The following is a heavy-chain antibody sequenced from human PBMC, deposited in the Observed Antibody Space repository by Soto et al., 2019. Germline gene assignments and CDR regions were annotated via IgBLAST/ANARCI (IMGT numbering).Heavy chain of an antibody. J-gene: IGHJ4*02. CDR2: IYHSGST. CDR1: GGSISSGGYS. Sequence: SETLSLTCAVSGGSISSGGYSWSWIRQPPGKGLEWIGYIYHSGSTYYNPSLKSRVTISVDRSKNQFSLKLSSVTAADTAVYFCAGGGVVYYDSGVYSFPPYYFNYWGQGTLVTVSS. V-gene: IGHV4-30-2*01. CDR3: AGGGVVYYDSGVYSFPPYYFNY. D-gene: IGHD3-22*01.